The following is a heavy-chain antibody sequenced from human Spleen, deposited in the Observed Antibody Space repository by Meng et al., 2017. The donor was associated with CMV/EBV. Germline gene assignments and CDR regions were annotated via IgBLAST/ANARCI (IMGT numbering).Heavy chain of an antibody. CDR1: GSTFESYA. J-gene: IGHJ4*02. CDR3: ARGPGNSHFDY. CDR2: ISYDGSNK. Sequence: SCAASGSTFESYAMHWVRQAAGKGLEWVAVISYDGSNKYYADSVKGRFTISRDNSKTTLYLQMNSLRAEDTAVYYCARGPGNSHFDYWGQGTLVTVSS. D-gene: IGHD4-23*01. V-gene: IGHV3-30*04.